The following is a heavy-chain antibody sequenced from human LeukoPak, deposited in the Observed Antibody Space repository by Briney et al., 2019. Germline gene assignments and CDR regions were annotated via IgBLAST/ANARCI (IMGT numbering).Heavy chain of an antibody. CDR3: ARVGHDSSGYRPNDAFDI. Sequence: PGGSLRLSCAASGFTFSSYWMSWVRQPPGKGLGWVANIKQDGSEKYYVDSVKGRFTISRDNAKNSLYLQMNSLRAEDTAVYYCARVGHDSSGYRPNDAFDIWGQGTMVTVSS. J-gene: IGHJ3*02. D-gene: IGHD3-22*01. CDR1: GFTFSSYW. V-gene: IGHV3-7*01. CDR2: IKQDGSEK.